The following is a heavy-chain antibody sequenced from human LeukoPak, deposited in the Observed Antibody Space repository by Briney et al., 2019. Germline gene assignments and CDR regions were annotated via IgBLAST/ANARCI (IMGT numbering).Heavy chain of an antibody. CDR1: GGSISGAHFY. D-gene: IGHD4-17*01. V-gene: IGHV4-31*03. Sequence: KTSETLSLTCTVSGGSISGAHFYWTWIRQHPGKGLEWIGYIYYSGSTSYNPSLQSRVTISVDTSKNQFFLELSSVTAADTAVYYCARAYGGLASWGQGTLVTVSP. CDR2: IYYSGST. J-gene: IGHJ4*02. CDR3: ARAYGGLAS.